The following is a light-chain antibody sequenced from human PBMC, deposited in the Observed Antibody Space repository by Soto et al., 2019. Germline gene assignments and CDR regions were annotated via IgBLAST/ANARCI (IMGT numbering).Light chain of an antibody. Sequence: QTVLTQPPSVSGAPGQRVTISCTGSSSNIGAGYDVHWYQQLPGKAPKLLIYGNDNRPSGVPERFSGSKSGTSAALAITGLRAGDEAHYYRPSYGSSPRAKCLLGNGTKVTV. CDR2: GND. CDR3: PSYGSSPRAKCL. V-gene: IGLV1-40*01. CDR1: SSNIGAGYD. J-gene: IGLJ1*01.